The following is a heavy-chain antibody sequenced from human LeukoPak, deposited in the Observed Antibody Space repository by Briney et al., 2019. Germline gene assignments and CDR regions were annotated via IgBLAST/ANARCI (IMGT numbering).Heavy chain of an antibody. CDR1: GYTFTSSG. CDR2: ISAYNGNT. CDR3: ARDVADHRTDWFDP. D-gene: IGHD2-15*01. V-gene: IGHV1-18*01. J-gene: IGHJ5*02. Sequence: ASVKVSCKASGYTFTSSGISWVRQAPGQGLEWMGWISAYNGNTNYAQKLQGRVTMTTDTSTSTAYMELRSLRSDDTAVYYCARDVADHRTDWFDPWGQGTLVTVSS.